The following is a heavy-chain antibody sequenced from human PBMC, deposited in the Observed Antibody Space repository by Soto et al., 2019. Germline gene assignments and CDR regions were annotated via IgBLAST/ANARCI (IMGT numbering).Heavy chain of an antibody. CDR1: GFTFSSYS. V-gene: IGHV3-48*02. CDR2: ISSSSSTI. J-gene: IGHJ6*02. Sequence: PGGSLRLSGAASGFTFSSYSMNWVRQAPGKGLEWVSYISSSSSTIYYADSVKGRFTISRDNAKNSLYLQMNSLRDEDTAVYYCARDVGEHIVVVTADYGMDVWGQGTTVTVSS. CDR3: ARDVGEHIVVVTADYGMDV. D-gene: IGHD2-21*02.